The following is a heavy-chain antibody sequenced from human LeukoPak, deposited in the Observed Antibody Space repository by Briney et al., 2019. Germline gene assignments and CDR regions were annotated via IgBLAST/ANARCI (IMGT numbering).Heavy chain of an antibody. CDR1: GFTFSSYA. J-gene: IGHJ4*02. D-gene: IGHD5-24*01. Sequence: GESLRLSCAASGFTFSSYAMSWVRQAPGKGLEWVSGISGSGGSTYSADSVKGRFTVSRDNSRNTLYLQMNSLRAEDTAIYYCAKGGPQFFDYWGQGTLVTVSS. CDR2: ISGSGGST. CDR3: AKGGPQFFDY. V-gene: IGHV3-23*01.